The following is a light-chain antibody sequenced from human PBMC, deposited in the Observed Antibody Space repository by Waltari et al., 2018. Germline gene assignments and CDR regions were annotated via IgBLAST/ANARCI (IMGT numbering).Light chain of an antibody. J-gene: IGLJ2*01. Sequence: QSALTQPASVSGSPGQSITISCTGTSSDIGSYNFVSWYQQHPGKAPKLMIYEVTKRPSGVSNRFSGSKSGNTASLTISGLQAEDEGDYYCCSYAGSSTLVFGGGTKLTVV. CDR2: EVT. CDR3: CSYAGSSTLV. CDR1: SSDIGSYNF. V-gene: IGLV2-23*02.